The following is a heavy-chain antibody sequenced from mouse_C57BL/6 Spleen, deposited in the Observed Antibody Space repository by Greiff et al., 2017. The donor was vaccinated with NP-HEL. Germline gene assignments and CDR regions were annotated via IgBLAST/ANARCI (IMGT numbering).Heavy chain of an antibody. CDR3: GVYYGSRWAY. D-gene: IGHD1-1*01. V-gene: IGHV1-52*01. Sequence: VQLQQPGAELVRPGSSVKLSCKASGYTFTSYWMHWVKQRPIQGLEWIGNIDPSDSETHYNQKFKDKATLTVDKSSSTAYMQLSSLTSEDSAVYYCGVYYGSRWAYWGQGTLVTVSA. J-gene: IGHJ3*01. CDR1: GYTFTSYW. CDR2: IDPSDSET.